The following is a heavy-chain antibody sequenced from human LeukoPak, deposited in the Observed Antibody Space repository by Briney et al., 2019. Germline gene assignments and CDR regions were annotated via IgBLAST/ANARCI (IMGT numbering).Heavy chain of an antibody. V-gene: IGHV4-34*01. Sequence: SETLSLTCAVYGGSFSGYYWSWIRQPPGKGLEWIGEINHSGSTNYNPSHKSRVTISVDTSKNQFSLKLSSVTAADTAVYYCARDRYYGSGSDVRFDPWGQGTLVTVSS. CDR3: ARDRYYGSGSDVRFDP. CDR1: GGSFSGYY. D-gene: IGHD3-10*01. CDR2: INHSGST. J-gene: IGHJ5*02.